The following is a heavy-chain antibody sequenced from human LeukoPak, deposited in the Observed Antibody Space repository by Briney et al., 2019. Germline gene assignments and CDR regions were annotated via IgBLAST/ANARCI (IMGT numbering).Heavy chain of an antibody. CDR2: ISYDGSKK. Sequence: GGSLRLSCAASGFTFSSYAMHWVRQAPGKGLEWVAVISYDGSKKYYADSVKGRFTISRDNSKSTLNLQMNSLGAEDTAVYYCAREGYCSGDCYSCSKYWGQGTLVSVSS. CDR1: GFTFSSYA. V-gene: IGHV3-30-3*01. CDR3: AREGYCSGDCYSCSKY. J-gene: IGHJ4*02. D-gene: IGHD2-21*02.